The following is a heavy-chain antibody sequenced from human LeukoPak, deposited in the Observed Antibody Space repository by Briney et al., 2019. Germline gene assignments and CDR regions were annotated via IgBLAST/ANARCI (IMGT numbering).Heavy chain of an antibody. CDR2: IYYSGST. J-gene: IGHJ5*02. Sequence: SETLSLTCTVSGGSISSSSYYWGWIRQPPGKGLEWIGSIYYSGSTYYNPSLKSRVTISVDTSKNQFSLKLSSVTAADTAVYYCARQQYGSGSEQSNWFDPWGQGTLVTVSS. D-gene: IGHD3-10*01. V-gene: IGHV4-39*01. CDR3: ARQQYGSGSEQSNWFDP. CDR1: GGSISSSSYY.